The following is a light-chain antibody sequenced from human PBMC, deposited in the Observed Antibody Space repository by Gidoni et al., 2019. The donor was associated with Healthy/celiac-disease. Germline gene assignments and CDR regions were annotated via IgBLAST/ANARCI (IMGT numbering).Light chain of an antibody. CDR2: AAS. J-gene: IGKJ4*01. CDR1: QGLSSW. CDR3: QQANSFPLT. Sequence: DTQVTQSPSSVSASVGARVTITCRASQGLSSWLAWYQQKPGKAPKLLIYAASSLQRGVTSRFSGSGSGTDFTLTISSLQPEDFATYYCQQANSFPLTFGGGTKVEIK. V-gene: IGKV1-12*01.